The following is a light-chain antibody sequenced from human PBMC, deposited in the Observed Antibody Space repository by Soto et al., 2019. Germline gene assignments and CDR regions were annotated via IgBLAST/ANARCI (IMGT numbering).Light chain of an antibody. CDR3: QQLNSYPPRFT. V-gene: IGKV1-9*01. CDR1: QGISSY. J-gene: IGKJ3*01. CDR2: AAS. Sequence: IQLTQSPSFLSASVGDRVTITCRARQGISSYLAWYQQKPGKAPKLLIYAASTLQSGVPSRFSGSGSGTEFTLTISSLQPEDFATYYCQQLNSYPPRFTFGPGTKVDIK.